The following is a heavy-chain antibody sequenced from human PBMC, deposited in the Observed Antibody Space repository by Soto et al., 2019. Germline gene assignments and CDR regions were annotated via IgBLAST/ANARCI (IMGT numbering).Heavy chain of an antibody. Sequence: SETLSLTCAVSGGSISSGGYSWSWIRQPPGKGLEWIGYIYHSGSTYYNPSLKSRVTISVDRSKSQFSLKLSSVTAADTAVYYCARYCSGGSCYSPSSFDYWGQGTLVTVSS. V-gene: IGHV4-30-2*01. CDR1: GGSISSGGYS. CDR2: IYHSGST. CDR3: ARYCSGGSCYSPSSFDY. J-gene: IGHJ4*02. D-gene: IGHD2-15*01.